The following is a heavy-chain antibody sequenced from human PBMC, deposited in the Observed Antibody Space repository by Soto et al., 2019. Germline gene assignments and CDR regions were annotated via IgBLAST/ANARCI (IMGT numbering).Heavy chain of an antibody. CDR2: IYYSGST. Sequence: PSETLSLTCTVSGGSISSSSYYWGWIRQPPGKGLEWIGSIYYSGSTYYNPSLKSRVTISVDTSKNQFSLKLSSVTAADTAVYYCASPGLRYFDWTYYYYGMDVWGQGTTVT. V-gene: IGHV4-39*01. D-gene: IGHD3-9*01. CDR1: GGSISSSSYY. J-gene: IGHJ6*02. CDR3: ASPGLRYFDWTYYYYGMDV.